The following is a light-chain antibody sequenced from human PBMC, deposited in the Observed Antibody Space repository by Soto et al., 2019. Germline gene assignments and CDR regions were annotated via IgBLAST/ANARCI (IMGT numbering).Light chain of an antibody. V-gene: IGKV3-11*01. CDR3: QQRSNWVT. CDR2: DAS. J-gene: IGKJ5*01. CDR1: QSVSSS. Sequence: EIVLTQSPATLALSPGQRATLSCRASQSVSSSLAWYQQKPGQAPRLLIYDASNRATGIPARFSGSGSGTDFPLTIRSLEPEDFAVYYCQQRSNWVTXGQGTRLEIK.